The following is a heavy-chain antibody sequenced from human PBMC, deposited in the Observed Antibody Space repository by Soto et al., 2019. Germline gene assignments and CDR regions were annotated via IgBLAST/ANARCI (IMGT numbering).Heavy chain of an antibody. J-gene: IGHJ4*02. V-gene: IGHV3-23*01. CDR3: AKDLSNYDY. CDR1: GFTFSSYA. CDR2: ISGRGGRT. Sequence: GGSRRLSCAASGFTFSSYAMSWVRQAPGKGLEWVSAISGRGGRTYYAVSVMCRFTISRDNSKNTLYLQMNSLRAEDTAVYYCAKDLSNYDYWGQGTLVTVSS.